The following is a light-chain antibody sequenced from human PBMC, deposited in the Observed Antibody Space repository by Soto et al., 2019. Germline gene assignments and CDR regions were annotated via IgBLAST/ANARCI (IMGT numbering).Light chain of an antibody. V-gene: IGLV1-40*01. CDR1: SSNIGAGYD. J-gene: IGLJ2*01. Sequence: QSVLTQPPSVSGAPGQRVTISCTGSSSNIGAGYDVHWYQQLPGTAPKLLIYGNSNRPSGVPDRFSGSKSGTSASLAITGLQAEDEADYYCQSYDSSLRAVVFGGGTKFTVL. CDR2: GNS. CDR3: QSYDSSLRAVV.